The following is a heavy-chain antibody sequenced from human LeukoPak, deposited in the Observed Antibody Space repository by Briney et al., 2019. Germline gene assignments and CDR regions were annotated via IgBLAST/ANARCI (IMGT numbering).Heavy chain of an antibody. J-gene: IGHJ6*04. CDR1: GFTFSSYR. V-gene: IGHV3-21*01. CDR2: ISSSSSYI. CDR3: ARDLKGGYYYGSGSYYIYGMDV. D-gene: IGHD3-10*01. Sequence: GGSLRLSCAASGFTFSSYRMNWVRQAPGKGLEWVSSISSSSSYIYYADSVKGRFTISRDNAKNSLYLQMNSLRAEDTAVYYCARDLKGGYYYGSGSYYIYGMDVWGKGTTVTVSS.